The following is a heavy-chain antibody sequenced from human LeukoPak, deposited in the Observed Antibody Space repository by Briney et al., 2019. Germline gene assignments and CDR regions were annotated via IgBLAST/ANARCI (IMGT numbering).Heavy chain of an antibody. J-gene: IGHJ3*02. CDR3: ARHAYPTGTTYDAFDI. Sequence: SETLSLTCTVSGGSVSSSTFYWGWIRQPPGKGLEWIGTINYSGSTYYNPSLKSRVTISVDTSKNQFSLKLSSVTAADTAVYYCARHAYPTGTTYDAFDIWGQGTMVTVSS. V-gene: IGHV4-39*01. CDR2: INYSGST. D-gene: IGHD1-7*01. CDR1: GGSVSSSTFY.